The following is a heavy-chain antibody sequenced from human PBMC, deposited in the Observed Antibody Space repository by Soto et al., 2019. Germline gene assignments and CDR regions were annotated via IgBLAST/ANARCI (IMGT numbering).Heavy chain of an antibody. CDR2: TSNTGGST. J-gene: IGHJ5*02. V-gene: IGHV3-23*01. CDR3: AKDRPRDYSARGDWFDP. Sequence: EVQVLESGGGLVQPGGSLRLSCAASGFTFNTYAMTWVRQAPGKGLEWVSTTSNTGGSTYYADSVKGRFTVSRDNPKNTLFLQMNSLRAEDTAIYYCAKDRPRDYSARGDWFDPWGQGTLVTVSS. D-gene: IGHD2-15*01. CDR1: GFTFNTYA.